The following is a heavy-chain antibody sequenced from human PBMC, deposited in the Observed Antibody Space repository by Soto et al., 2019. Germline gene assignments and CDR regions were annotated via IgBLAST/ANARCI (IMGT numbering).Heavy chain of an antibody. V-gene: IGHV5-10-1*01. CDR1: GYSFTSYW. CDR2: IDPSDSYT. D-gene: IGHD3-3*01. J-gene: IGHJ6*02. Sequence: PGESLKISCKGSGYSFTSYWISWVRQMPGKGLEWMGRIDPSDSYTNYSPSFQGHVTISADKSISTAYLQWSSLKASDTAMYYCARQIYNYDFWSGYSKNYYYYGMDVWGQGTTVTVSS. CDR3: ARQIYNYDFWSGYSKNYYYYGMDV.